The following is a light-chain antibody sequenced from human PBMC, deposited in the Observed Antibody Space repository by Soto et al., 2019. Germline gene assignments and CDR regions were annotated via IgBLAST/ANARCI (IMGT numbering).Light chain of an antibody. CDR1: QSISSW. J-gene: IGKJ1*01. CDR3: QQSYSTPPT. V-gene: IGKV1-39*01. Sequence: DIQMTQSPSTLSSSVGDRVTLTCRASQSISSWLAWYQQKPGKAPKLLIYAASSLQSGVPSRFSGSGSGTDFTLTISSLKPEDFETYYCQQSYSTPPTFGQGTKVDI. CDR2: AAS.